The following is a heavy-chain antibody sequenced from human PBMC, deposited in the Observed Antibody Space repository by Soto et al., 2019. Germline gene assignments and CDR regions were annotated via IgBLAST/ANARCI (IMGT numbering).Heavy chain of an antibody. V-gene: IGHV3-21*01. Sequence: EVQLVESGGGLVKPGGSLRLACAASGFTFSRYSMYWVRQAPGKGLEWGSSISSSSSYIYYADSVKGRFTISRDNAKNSLYLQLNSLRAEDTAVDYCARKPGERIVATLSDFGYWGQGTLVHVS. CDR3: ARKPGERIVATLSDFGY. CDR1: GFTFSRYS. D-gene: IGHD5-12*01. J-gene: IGHJ4*02. CDR2: ISSSSSYI.